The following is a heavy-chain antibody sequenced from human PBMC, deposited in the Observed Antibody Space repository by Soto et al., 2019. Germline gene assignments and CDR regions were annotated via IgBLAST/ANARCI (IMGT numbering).Heavy chain of an antibody. D-gene: IGHD4-17*01. J-gene: IGHJ4*02. CDR3: AKDADDYGDSNIDH. V-gene: IGHV3-9*01. Sequence: EVQLVESGGGSIQPGRSLRLSCAASGFTFDNFGMHWVRQVPGKGLEWVSSISWNSGSRGYADSVKGRFTISRDNARNSLYLEMHSLRDEATALYYCAKDADDYGDSNIDHWGQGAQVTVSS. CDR2: ISWNSGSR. CDR1: GFTFDNFG.